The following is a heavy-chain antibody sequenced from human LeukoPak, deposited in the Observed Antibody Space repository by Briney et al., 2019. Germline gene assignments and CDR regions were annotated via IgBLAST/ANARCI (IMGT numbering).Heavy chain of an antibody. CDR2: TRNRANSYTT. J-gene: IGHJ4*02. V-gene: IGHV3-72*01. CDR3: ARAAFSGGWQNDY. D-gene: IGHD2-15*01. Sequence: PGGSLRLSCAASGFTLSDHYMDWVRQAPGKGLQWVGRTRNRANSYTTEYAASVRGRFTISRDDSKNSLYLQMNSLNTDDTAVYYCARAAFSGGWQNDYWGQGTLVTVSS. CDR1: GFTLSDHY.